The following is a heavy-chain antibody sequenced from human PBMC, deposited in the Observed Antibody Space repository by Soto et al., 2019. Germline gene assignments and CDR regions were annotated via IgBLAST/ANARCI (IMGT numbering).Heavy chain of an antibody. V-gene: IGHV4-59*01. CDR3: ARRYGSAFAF. CDR2: IYYSGST. CDR1: GGSISSYY. D-gene: IGHD3-10*01. J-gene: IGHJ3*01. Sequence: SETLSLTCTVSGGSISSYYWSWIRQPPGKGLEWIGYIYYSGSTNYNPSLRSRVTISVDTSKNQFSLKLTSVTAADTAVYYCARRYGSAFAFWGQGTMVTVSS.